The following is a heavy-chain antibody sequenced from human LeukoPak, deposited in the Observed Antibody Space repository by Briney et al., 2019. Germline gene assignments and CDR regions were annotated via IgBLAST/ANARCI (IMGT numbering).Heavy chain of an antibody. CDR2: IKEDGREK. CDR1: GFTLSSYW. D-gene: IGHD3-10*01. Sequence: PGGSLRLSCAASGFTLSSYWMSWVRQAPGKGLEWVANIKEDGREKYYVDSVKGRFTISRGNAKNSLYLHMNSLTAEDTAMYYCARDWLAGVPFDAFDLWGQGTMVTVSS. J-gene: IGHJ3*01. V-gene: IGHV3-7*01. CDR3: ARDWLAGVPFDAFDL.